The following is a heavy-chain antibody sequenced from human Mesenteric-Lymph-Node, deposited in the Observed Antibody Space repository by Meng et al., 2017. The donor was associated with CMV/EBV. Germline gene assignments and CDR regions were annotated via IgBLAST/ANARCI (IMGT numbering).Heavy chain of an antibody. Sequence: VSGGSVSSGSYYWGWIRQPPGKGLEWIGYMYYSGSTNYNPSRKSRVTISVDTSKNQFSLKLSSVTAADTAVYYCARDGGYVSGWFDPWGQGTLVTVSS. V-gene: IGHV4-61*01. CDR1: GGSVSSGSYY. CDR2: MYYSGST. CDR3: ARDGGYVSGWFDP. J-gene: IGHJ5*02. D-gene: IGHD5-12*01.